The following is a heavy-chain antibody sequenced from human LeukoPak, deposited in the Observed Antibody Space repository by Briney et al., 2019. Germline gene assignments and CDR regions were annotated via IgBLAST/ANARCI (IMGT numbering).Heavy chain of an antibody. CDR2: INPKGGGT. J-gene: IGHJ3*02. CDR1: EYTFTGYY. D-gene: IGHD3-22*01. Sequence: ASVKLSCKASEYTFTGYYVHWVRQAPGQGLEWMGWINPKGGGTNYVQRFQGRFTMTRDTSINTAYMELTSLRSDDTAVYDCARDAYYYDSSGYYLIPASRSTTFDIWGQGTMVTVSS. V-gene: IGHV1-2*02. CDR3: ARDAYYYDSSGYYLIPASRSTTFDI.